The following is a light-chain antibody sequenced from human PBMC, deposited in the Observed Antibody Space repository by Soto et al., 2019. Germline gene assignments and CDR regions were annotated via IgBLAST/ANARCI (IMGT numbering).Light chain of an antibody. CDR2: GAS. CDR3: QQYSTSRLT. J-gene: IGKJ4*01. Sequence: EIVLTQSPGTLSLSPGERATLSCRASQSVTSSYLAWYQQKPGQAPRLLISGASSRATGIPDWFSGSGSGTDFTLTISRLEPEDFAVYYCQQYSTSRLTFGGGTKVEIK. CDR1: QSVTSSY. V-gene: IGKV3-20*01.